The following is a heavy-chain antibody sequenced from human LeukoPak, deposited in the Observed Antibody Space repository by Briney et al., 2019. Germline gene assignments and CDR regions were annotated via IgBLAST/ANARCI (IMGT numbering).Heavy chain of an antibody. D-gene: IGHD5-12*01. Sequence: SETLSLTCAVYGGSFSDYYWNWIRQPPGKGLEWIGEINHSGSTNYNPSLKSRVTISIDTSKNQFSLKLTSVTAADTAVYYCARDGYSGSDALWGQGTLVTVSS. J-gene: IGHJ1*01. V-gene: IGHV4-34*01. CDR1: GGSFSDYY. CDR3: ARDGYSGSDAL. CDR2: INHSGST.